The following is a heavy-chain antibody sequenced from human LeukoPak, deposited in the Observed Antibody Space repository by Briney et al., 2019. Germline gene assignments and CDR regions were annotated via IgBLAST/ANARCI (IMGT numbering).Heavy chain of an antibody. CDR2: INHSGST. CDR3: ARRRYCTNGVCYTGRYFQH. CDR1: GGSFSGYY. D-gene: IGHD2-8*01. V-gene: IGHV4-34*01. J-gene: IGHJ1*01. Sequence: PSETLSLTCAVSGGSFSGYYWSWIRQPPGKGLEWIGEINHSGSTNYNPSLKSRVTISVDTSKNQFSLKLSSVTAADTAVYYCARRRYCTNGVCYTGRYFQHWGQGTLVTVSS.